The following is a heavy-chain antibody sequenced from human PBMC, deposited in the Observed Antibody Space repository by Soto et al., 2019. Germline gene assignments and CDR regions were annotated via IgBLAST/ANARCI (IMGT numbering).Heavy chain of an antibody. CDR3: XXXXYSNPFYGMDV. CDR1: GGIFSSYT. J-gene: IGHJ6*02. Sequence: QVQLVQSGAEVKKAGSSVQVSCRASGGIFSSYTISWVRQAPGQGLEWMGGITPMFDTVKYGEKFQGXVTIXXDXXXXXXXXXXXXXXXXXXXVXXXXXXXYSNPFYGMDVWGQGXXVTVS. V-gene: IGHV1-69*01. D-gene: IGHD1-26*01. CDR2: ITPMFDTV.